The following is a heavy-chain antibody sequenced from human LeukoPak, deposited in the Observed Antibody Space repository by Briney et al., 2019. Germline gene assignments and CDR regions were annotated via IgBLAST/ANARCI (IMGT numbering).Heavy chain of an antibody. CDR2: IYYSGST. CDR1: GGSISSSSYY. V-gene: IGHV4-39*01. D-gene: IGHD3-3*01. CDR3: ARQRTSGSASNLRVAQIDS. Sequence: SETLSLTCTVSGGSISSSSYYWGWIHQSPGTGLEWIGSIYYSGSTYYNPSLKSRATISVDTSKNQISLKVSSVTAADSALYFCARQRTSGSASNLRVAQIDSWGQGTLVTVSS. J-gene: IGHJ4*02.